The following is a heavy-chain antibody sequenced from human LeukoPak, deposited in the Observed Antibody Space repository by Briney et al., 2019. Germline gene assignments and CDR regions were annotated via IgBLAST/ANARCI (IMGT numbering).Heavy chain of an antibody. V-gene: IGHV1-8*01. D-gene: IGHD6-19*01. CDR3: ARAYVAVAGRDQNCYYGMVV. Sequence: ASVKVSCKSSGYTFTSYDINWVRQATGQGLEWMGWMNPNSGNTGYAQKFQGRVTMTRNTSKSTAYMELSSLRSEDTAVYYCARAYVAVAGRDQNCYYGMVVWCQGATVTVAS. CDR1: GYTFTSYD. J-gene: IGHJ6*02. CDR2: MNPNSGNT.